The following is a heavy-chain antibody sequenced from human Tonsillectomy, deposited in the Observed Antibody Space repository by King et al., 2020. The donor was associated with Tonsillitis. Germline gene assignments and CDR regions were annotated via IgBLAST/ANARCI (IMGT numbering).Heavy chain of an antibody. CDR3: ARDSLTATRAFDL. Sequence: VQLVESGGGLVQPGGSLRLSCAASGFTFSSYWMSWVRQAPGKGLEWVANIKQDGSEAYYVDSVTGRLPISRDNAENSLSLQMNSLRAEDTAVYYCARDSLTATRAFDLWGRGTLVTVSS. J-gene: IGHJ2*01. D-gene: IGHD4/OR15-4a*01. CDR1: GFTFSSYW. V-gene: IGHV3-7*03. CDR2: IKQDGSEA.